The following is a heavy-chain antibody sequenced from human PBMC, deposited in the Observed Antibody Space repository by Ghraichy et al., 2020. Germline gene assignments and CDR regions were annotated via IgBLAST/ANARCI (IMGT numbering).Heavy chain of an antibody. D-gene: IGHD3-10*01. CDR3: ARDTRGGAYYGSEY. J-gene: IGHJ4*02. Sequence: GGSLRLSCAASGFTVSSNYMSWVRQAPGKGLEWVSVIYSGGSTYYADSVKGRFTISRDNSKNTLYLQMNSLRAEDTAVYYCARDTRGGAYYGSEYWGQGTLVTVSS. V-gene: IGHV3-53*01. CDR2: IYSGGST. CDR1: GFTVSSNY.